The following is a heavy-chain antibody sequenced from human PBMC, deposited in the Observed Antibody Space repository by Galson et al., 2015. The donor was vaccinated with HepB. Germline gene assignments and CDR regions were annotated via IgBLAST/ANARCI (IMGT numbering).Heavy chain of an antibody. CDR3: VKGGSGSYYGHWFDP. J-gene: IGHJ5*02. Sequence: SLRLSCAASGFTFSSYAMHWVRQAPGKGLEYVSAISSNGGSTYYADPVKGRFTISRDNSKNTLYLQMSSLRAEDTAVYYCVKGGSGSYYGHWFDPWGQGTLVTVSS. CDR1: GFTFSSYA. V-gene: IGHV3-64D*06. CDR2: ISSNGGST. D-gene: IGHD3-10*01.